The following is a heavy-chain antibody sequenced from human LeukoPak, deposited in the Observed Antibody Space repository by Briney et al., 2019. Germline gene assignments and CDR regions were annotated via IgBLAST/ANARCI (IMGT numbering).Heavy chain of an antibody. CDR3: ASSYGGNAFDI. V-gene: IGHV4-4*07. CDR1: GGSISSYY. Sequence: PSETLSLTCTVSGGSISSYYWSWIRQPAGKGPEWIGRIQSSGSTTYNPSLESRVTMSVDTYMNQFSLKVRSVTAADTAVYYCASSYGGNAFDIWGQGTMVTVSS. CDR2: IQSSGST. J-gene: IGHJ3*02. D-gene: IGHD4-23*01.